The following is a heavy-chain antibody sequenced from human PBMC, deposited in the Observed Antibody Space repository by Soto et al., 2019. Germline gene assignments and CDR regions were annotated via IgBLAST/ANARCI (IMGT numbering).Heavy chain of an antibody. V-gene: IGHV3-23*01. J-gene: IGHJ4*02. CDR2: ISSSGGNT. CDR3: AKESIRFLEWLPLDY. D-gene: IGHD3-3*01. Sequence: EVQLLESGGGLVQPGGSLRLSCAASGFTFSSYAMSWVRQAPGKGLEWVSGISSSGGNTYYADSVKGRFTISRDNSKNTLYLQMNSLRAEDTAVYYCAKESIRFLEWLPLDYWGQGTLVTVSS. CDR1: GFTFSSYA.